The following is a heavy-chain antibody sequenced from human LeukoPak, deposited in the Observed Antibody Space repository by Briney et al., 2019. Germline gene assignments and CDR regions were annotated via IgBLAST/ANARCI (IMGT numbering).Heavy chain of an antibody. Sequence: GGSLRLSCAASGFTFSDYYMSWIRQAPGKGLEWVSYISSSGSTICYADSVKGRFTISRDNAKNSLYLQMNSLRAEDTAVYYCARWSRVYSSSFTFDYWGQGTLVTVSS. CDR1: GFTFSDYY. CDR3: ARWSRVYSSSFTFDY. D-gene: IGHD6-6*01. J-gene: IGHJ4*02. V-gene: IGHV3-11*04. CDR2: ISSSGSTI.